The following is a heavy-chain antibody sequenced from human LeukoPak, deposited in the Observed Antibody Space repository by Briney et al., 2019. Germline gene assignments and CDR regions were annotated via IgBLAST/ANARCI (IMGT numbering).Heavy chain of an antibody. J-gene: IGHJ4*02. CDR3: ARGLPFDY. CDR1: GFTFSSYA. CDR2: ISYDGSNK. Sequence: GGSLRLSCAASGFTFSSYATHWVRQAPGKGLEWVAVISYDGSNKYYADSVKGRFTISRDNSKNTLYLQMNSLRAEDTAVYYCARGLPFDYWGQGTLVTVSS. V-gene: IGHV3-30-3*01.